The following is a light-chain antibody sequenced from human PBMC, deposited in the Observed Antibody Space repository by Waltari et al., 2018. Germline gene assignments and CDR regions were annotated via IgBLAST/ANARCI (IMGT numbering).Light chain of an antibody. CDR2: DTS. V-gene: IGKV3-20*01. Sequence: VLTQSPGTLSLSPGERATLSCRASQSVGKYLAWYQQKPGQATRLLIYDTSTRATGIPDRFSGSGSGTDFSLTISRLEPEDFAVYYCQKYVSLPATFGQGTKVQAK. CDR1: QSVGKY. J-gene: IGKJ1*01. CDR3: QKYVSLPAT.